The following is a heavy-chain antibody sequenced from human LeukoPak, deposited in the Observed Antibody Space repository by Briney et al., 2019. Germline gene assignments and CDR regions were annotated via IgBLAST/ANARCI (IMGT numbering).Heavy chain of an antibody. Sequence: GASVKVSCKASGYTFTGYYMHWVRQAPGQGLEWMGWINPNSGGTNHAQKFQGRVTMTGDTSISTAYMELSRLRSDDTAVYYCARFDQVSQTAGGYWGQGTLLTVSS. CDR1: GYTFTGYY. CDR3: ARFDQVSQTAGGY. V-gene: IGHV1-2*02. CDR2: INPNSGGT. D-gene: IGHD5/OR15-5a*01. J-gene: IGHJ4*02.